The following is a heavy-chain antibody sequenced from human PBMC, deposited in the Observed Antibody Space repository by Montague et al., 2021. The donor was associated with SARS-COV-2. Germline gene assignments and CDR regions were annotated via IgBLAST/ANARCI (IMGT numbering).Heavy chain of an antibody. D-gene: IGHD2-21*02. Sequence: TLSLTCTVSGGSISSGGYYWSWIRQHPGKGLEWIGYMYYSGXXXYXXXXKXRVTISVDTSKNQFSLKLSSVTAADTAVYYCARVHIVVVTAMRYFDLWGRGTLVTVSS. CDR1: GGSISSGGYY. J-gene: IGHJ2*01. CDR2: MYYSGXX. CDR3: ARVHIVVVTAMRYFDL. V-gene: IGHV4-31*03.